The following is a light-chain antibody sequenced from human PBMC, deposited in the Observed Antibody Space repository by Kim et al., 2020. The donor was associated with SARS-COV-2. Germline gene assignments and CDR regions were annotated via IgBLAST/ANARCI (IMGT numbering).Light chain of an antibody. Sequence: SPRERATLLSRGGQQRYSTFLAWYQQRPGQTPRLLIYDASTRATGVPARFSGGGSGTAFTLTISSLEPEDFAVYYCQRLCNSPPYAFGQGTKLEI. V-gene: IGKV3-11*01. CDR1: QQRYSTF. CDR2: DAS. J-gene: IGKJ2*01. CDR3: QRLCNSPPYA.